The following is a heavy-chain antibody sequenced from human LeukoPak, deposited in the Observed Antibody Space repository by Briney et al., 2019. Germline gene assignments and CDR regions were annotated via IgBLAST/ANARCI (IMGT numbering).Heavy chain of an antibody. CDR1: GGTFSSYA. CDR2: IIPILGIA. Sequence: SVKVSCKASGGTFSSYAISWARQAPGQGLEWMGRIIPILGIANYAQKFQGRVTITADKSTSTAYMELSSLRSEDTAVYYCARDSTITFGGVIVNDAFDIWGQGTMVTVSS. D-gene: IGHD3-16*02. V-gene: IGHV1-69*04. CDR3: ARDSTITFGGVIVNDAFDI. J-gene: IGHJ3*02.